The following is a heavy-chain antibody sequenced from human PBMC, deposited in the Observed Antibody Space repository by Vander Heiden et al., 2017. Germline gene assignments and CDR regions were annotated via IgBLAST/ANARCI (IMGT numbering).Heavy chain of an antibody. CDR3: ARESAVERIAFDI. CDR2: INSDGSST. Sequence: EVRLEESGGGLVQPGGSLRLSCQASGFTFSRFWMHWVRQGPGKGLVWVSRINSDGSSTMYADTVKGRFTISRDNAKNTVYLQMNSLRADDTAIYYCARESAVERIAFDIWGQGTMVTVSS. CDR1: GFTFSRFW. V-gene: IGHV3-74*03. D-gene: IGHD2-2*01. J-gene: IGHJ3*02.